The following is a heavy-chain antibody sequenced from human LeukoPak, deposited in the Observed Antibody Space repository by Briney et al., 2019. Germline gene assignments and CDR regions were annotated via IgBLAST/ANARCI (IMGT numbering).Heavy chain of an antibody. V-gene: IGHV4-59*12. Sequence: SETLSLTCTVSGGHISTYYWSWIRQAPGKGLEWIGYIYYSGSTKYNPSLKSRVTISVDTSKNQFSLKLSSVTAADTAVYYCARDSDIAARPPYYMDVWGKGTTVTVSS. CDR2: IYYSGST. J-gene: IGHJ6*03. CDR1: GGHISTYY. D-gene: IGHD6-6*01. CDR3: ARDSDIAARPPYYMDV.